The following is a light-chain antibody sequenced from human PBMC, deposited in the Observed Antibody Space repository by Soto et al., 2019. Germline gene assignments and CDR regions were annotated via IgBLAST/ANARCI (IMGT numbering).Light chain of an antibody. Sequence: DIQMTQSPSTLSASVGDRVTITCRASRSISTWLAWYQQKPGKAPNLLIYDASSLESGVPSRFSGSGSGTEFTLTISSLQPDDFATYYCQQYNTYWTFGQGTKV. J-gene: IGKJ1*01. CDR1: RSISTW. V-gene: IGKV1-5*01. CDR2: DAS. CDR3: QQYNTYWT.